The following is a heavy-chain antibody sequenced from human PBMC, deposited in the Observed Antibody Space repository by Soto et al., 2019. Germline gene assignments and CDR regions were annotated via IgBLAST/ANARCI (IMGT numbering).Heavy chain of an antibody. CDR1: GYSFTSYW. CDR3: ATETYYYDSSGYVTFEI. CDR2: IDPSDSYT. Sequence: GESLKISCKGSGYSFTSYWISRVRQMPGKGLEWMGRIDPSDSYTNYSPSFQGHVTISADKSISTAYLQWSSLKASDTAMYYCATETYYYDSSGYVTFEIWGQGTMVTV. V-gene: IGHV5-10-1*01. D-gene: IGHD3-22*01. J-gene: IGHJ3*02.